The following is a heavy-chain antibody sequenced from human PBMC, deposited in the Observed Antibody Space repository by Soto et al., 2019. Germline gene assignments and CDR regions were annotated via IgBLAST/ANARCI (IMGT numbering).Heavy chain of an antibody. Sequence: QVQLVESGGGVVQPGRSLRLSCAASGFTFSSYGMHWVRQAPGKGLEWVAVIWYDGSNKYYADSVKGRFTISRDNSKNKLYLQMNSLRAEDTTVDYGAREGAYCEYVANWLDPWGQGTLVTVSS. D-gene: IGHD3-16*01. J-gene: IGHJ5*02. CDR1: GFTFSSYG. CDR3: AREGAYCEYVANWLDP. CDR2: IWYDGSNK. V-gene: IGHV3-33*01.